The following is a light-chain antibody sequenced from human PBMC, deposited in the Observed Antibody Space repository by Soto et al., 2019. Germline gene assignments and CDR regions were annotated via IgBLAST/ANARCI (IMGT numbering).Light chain of an antibody. J-gene: IGLJ2*01. CDR3: SSYSTNPTPGI. CDR1: SGDIGGYNY. Sequence: QSALTQPASVSGSPGQSITISCTGTSGDIGGYNYVSWYQQHPGKAPKLLISEVTNRPSGISNRFSGSKSGNTASLTISGLQAEDGADYYCSSYSTNPTPGIFGGGTKLTVL. V-gene: IGLV2-14*01. CDR2: EVT.